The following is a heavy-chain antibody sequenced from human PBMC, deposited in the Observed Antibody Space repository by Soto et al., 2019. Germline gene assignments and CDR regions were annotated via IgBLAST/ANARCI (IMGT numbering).Heavy chain of an antibody. D-gene: IGHD3-10*01. CDR2: INPNSGGT. CDR3: ARASSMVRGVIRDYYYYYMDV. V-gene: IGHV1-2*04. Sequence: ASVKVSCKASGYTFTGYYMHWVRQAPGQGLEWMGWINPNSGGTNYAQKFQGWVTMTRDTSISTAYMELSRLRSDDTAVYYCARASSMVRGVIRDYYYYYMDVWGKGTTVTVSS. CDR1: GYTFTGYY. J-gene: IGHJ6*03.